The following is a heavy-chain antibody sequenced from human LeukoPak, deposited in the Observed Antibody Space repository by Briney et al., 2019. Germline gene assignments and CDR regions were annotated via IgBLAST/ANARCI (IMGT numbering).Heavy chain of an antibody. D-gene: IGHD2-2*02. V-gene: IGHV1-69*13. J-gene: IGHJ3*02. Sequence: SVKVSCKASGGTFSSYAISWVRQAPGQGLEWMGGIIPIFGTANYAQKFQGRVTITADESTSTAHMELSSLRSEDTAVYYCAREPLNCSSTSCYSVGAFDIWGQGTMVTVSS. CDR3: AREPLNCSSTSCYSVGAFDI. CDR2: IIPIFGTA. CDR1: GGTFSSYA.